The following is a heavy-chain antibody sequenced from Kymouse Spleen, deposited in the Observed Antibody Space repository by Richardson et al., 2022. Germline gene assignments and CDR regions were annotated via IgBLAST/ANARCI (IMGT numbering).Heavy chain of an antibody. CDR1: GGSISSYY. J-gene: IGHJ3*02. Sequence: QVQLQESGPGLVKPSETLSLTCTVSGGSISSYYWSWIRQPPGKGLEWIGYIYYSGSTNYNPSLKSRVTISVDTSKNQFSLKLSSVTAADTAVYYCARADIVATVDAFDIWGQGTMVTVSS. V-gene: IGHV4-59*01. D-gene: IGHD5-12*01. CDR3: ARADIVATVDAFDI. CDR2: IYYSGST.